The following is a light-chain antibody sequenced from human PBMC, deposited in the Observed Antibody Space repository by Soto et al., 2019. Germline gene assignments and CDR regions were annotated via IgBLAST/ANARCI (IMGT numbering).Light chain of an antibody. J-gene: IGLJ3*02. Sequence: QSVLTQPPSASETPGQRVFISCSGSTSNIGSNFVFWYQQLPGAAPKLLIYRDRQRPSGVPDRFSGSKSGTSASLAISGLQSEDEGDYSCAAWDDSLKGWVFGGGTKLTVL. CDR2: RDR. V-gene: IGLV1-44*01. CDR1: TSNIGSNF. CDR3: AAWDDSLKGWV.